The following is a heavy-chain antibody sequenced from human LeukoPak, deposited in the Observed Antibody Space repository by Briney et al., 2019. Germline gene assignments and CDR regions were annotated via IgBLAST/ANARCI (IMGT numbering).Heavy chain of an antibody. Sequence: PGGSLRLSCAASGFTFSSYEMNWVRQAPGKGLKWVSYISSSGSTIYYADSVKGRFTISRDNAKNSLYLQMNSLRAEDTAVYYCARESPKFPYYYYGMDVWGKGTTVTVSS. CDR1: GFTFSSYE. CDR3: ARESPKFPYYYYGMDV. J-gene: IGHJ6*04. V-gene: IGHV3-48*03. CDR2: ISSSGSTI.